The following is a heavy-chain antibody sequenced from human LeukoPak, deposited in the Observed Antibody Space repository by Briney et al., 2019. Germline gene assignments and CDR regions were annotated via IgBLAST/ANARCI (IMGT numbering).Heavy chain of an antibody. J-gene: IGHJ4*02. CDR1: GFTFNNYW. CDR3: ARDFDTY. Sequence: GGSLTLSCAASGFTFNNYWLTWVRQAPGKGLEWVAKIKQDGSEIYYVDSVKGRFTISRDNAKNSLYLQMKSLRAEDTAVYYCARDFDTYWGQGTLVTVSS. D-gene: IGHD3-9*01. V-gene: IGHV3-7*04. CDR2: IKQDGSEI.